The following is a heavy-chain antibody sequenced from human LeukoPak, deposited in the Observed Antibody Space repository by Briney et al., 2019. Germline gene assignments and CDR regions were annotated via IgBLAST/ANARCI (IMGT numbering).Heavy chain of an antibody. V-gene: IGHV1-46*01. J-gene: IGHJ4*02. D-gene: IGHD6-13*01. CDR2: INPSGGST. CDR1: GYTFTSYY. CDR3: ARGAAAGGFVGNY. Sequence: APAKVSCKASGYTFTSYYMHWVRQAPGQGLEWMGIINPSGGSTSYAQKFQGRVTMTRDMSTSTVYMELSSLRSEDTAVYYCARGAAAGGFVGNYWGQGTLVTVSS.